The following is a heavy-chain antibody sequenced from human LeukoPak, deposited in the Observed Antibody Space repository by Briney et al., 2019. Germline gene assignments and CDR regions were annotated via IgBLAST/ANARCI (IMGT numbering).Heavy chain of an antibody. V-gene: IGHV3-43*02. Sequence: GGSLRLSCAASGFTFDDYAMQWVRQAPGKGLEWVSLISGDGGSTYYADSVKGRFTISRDNSKNSLYLQMNSLRTEDTTLYYCAKVGHNSWGIDYWGQGTLVTVSS. CDR1: GFTFDDYA. J-gene: IGHJ4*02. D-gene: IGHD5-24*01. CDR2: ISGDGGST. CDR3: AKVGHNSWGIDY.